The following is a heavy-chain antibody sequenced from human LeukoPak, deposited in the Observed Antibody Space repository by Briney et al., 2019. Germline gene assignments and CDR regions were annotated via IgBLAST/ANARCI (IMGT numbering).Heavy chain of an antibody. J-gene: IGHJ3*02. Sequence: ASVKVSCKASGYTFTSYYMHWVRQAPGQGLEWMGIINPSGGSTSYAQKFQGRVTMTRDMSTSTVYMELSSLRSEDTAVYYCASHCSGGNCYSGGDAFDIWGQGTMVTVSS. CDR3: ASHCSGGNCYSGGDAFDI. CDR2: INPSGGST. CDR1: GYTFTSYY. V-gene: IGHV1-46*01. D-gene: IGHD2-15*01.